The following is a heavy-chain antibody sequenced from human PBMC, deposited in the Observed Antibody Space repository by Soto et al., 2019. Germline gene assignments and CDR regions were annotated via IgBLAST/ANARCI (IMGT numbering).Heavy chain of an antibody. CDR3: AKDMEEEPYYCDY. J-gene: IGHJ4*02. CDR2: ISWNSGSI. D-gene: IGHD1-1*01. V-gene: IGHV3-9*01. Sequence: EVQLVESGGGLVQPGRSLRLSCAASGFTFDDYAMHWVRQAPGKGLEWVSGISWNSGSIGYADSVKGRFTISRDNAKNSLYLQMNSLRAEDTALYYCAKDMEEEPYYCDYWGQGTLVTVSS. CDR1: GFTFDDYA.